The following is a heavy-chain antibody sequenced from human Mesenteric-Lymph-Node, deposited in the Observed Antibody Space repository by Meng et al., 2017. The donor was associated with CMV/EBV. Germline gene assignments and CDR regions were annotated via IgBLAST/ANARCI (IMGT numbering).Heavy chain of an antibody. J-gene: IGHJ4*02. CDR3: AHSRRGHLDY. CDR1: EFALRDSRVG. Sequence: TCTFSEFALRDSRVGVGWIRQPPGKALEWLALIYWDDDKRYSPSLKSRLTITKDTSKNQVVLTRTNMDPVDTATYYCAHSRRGHLDYWGQGTLVTVSS. CDR2: IYWDDDK. D-gene: IGHD3-10*01. V-gene: IGHV2-5*02.